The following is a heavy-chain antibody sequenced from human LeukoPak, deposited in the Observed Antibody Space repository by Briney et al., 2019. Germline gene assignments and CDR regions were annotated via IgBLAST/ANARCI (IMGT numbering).Heavy chain of an antibody. CDR1: GFTFSSYG. D-gene: IGHD3-10*01. CDR3: AKDREDYYGSGTFDY. V-gene: IGHV3-23*01. Sequence: PGGSLRLSCAASGFTFSSYGMRWVRQAPGKGLEWVSAISGSGGSTYYADSVKGRFTISRDNSKNTLYLQMNSLRAEDTAVYYCAKDREDYYGSGTFDYWGQGTLVTASS. J-gene: IGHJ4*02. CDR2: ISGSGGST.